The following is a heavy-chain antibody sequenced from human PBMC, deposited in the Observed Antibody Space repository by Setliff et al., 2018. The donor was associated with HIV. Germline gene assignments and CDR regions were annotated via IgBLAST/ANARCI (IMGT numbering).Heavy chain of an antibody. V-gene: IGHV3-21*01. Sequence: GGSLRLSCAASGFTFSSYSMNWVRQAPGKGLEWVSSISASSSYIYHADSVKGRFTISRDNAKNSLYLQMNSLRAEDTAVYYCARVGVVIVPAAERHYHYYYHMDVWGKGTTVTVSS. J-gene: IGHJ6*03. CDR3: ARVGVVIVPAAERHYHYYYHMDV. CDR2: ISASSSYI. D-gene: IGHD2-2*01. CDR1: GFTFSSYS.